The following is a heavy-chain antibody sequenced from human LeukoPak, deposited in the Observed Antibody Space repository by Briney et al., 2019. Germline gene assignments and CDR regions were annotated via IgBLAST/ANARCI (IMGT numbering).Heavy chain of an antibody. Sequence: PSETLPLTCAVSGGSISSGGYSWSWIRQPPGKGLEWIGYIYHSGSTYYNPSLKSRVTISVDRSKNQFSLKLSSVTAADTAVYYCARELLTGTTWFNAFDIWGQGTMVTVSS. CDR1: GGSISSGGYS. J-gene: IGHJ3*02. D-gene: IGHD1-20*01. V-gene: IGHV4-30-2*01. CDR2: IYHSGST. CDR3: ARELLTGTTWFNAFDI.